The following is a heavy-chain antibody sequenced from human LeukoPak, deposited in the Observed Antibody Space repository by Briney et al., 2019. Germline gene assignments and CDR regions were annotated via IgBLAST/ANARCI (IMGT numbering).Heavy chain of an antibody. V-gene: IGHV1-24*01. CDR3: VTLAINIVRGVPDWFDP. CDR1: GYTLTELS. J-gene: IGHJ5*02. D-gene: IGHD3-10*01. CDR2: FDPEDGET. Sequence: ASMKVSCKVSGYTLTELSVHWVRQAPGKGLEWMGGFDPEDGETIYAQKFQGRVTMTQDTSTDTAYMDLSSLRSEDTALYYCVTLAINIVRGVPDWFDPWGQGTLVTVSS.